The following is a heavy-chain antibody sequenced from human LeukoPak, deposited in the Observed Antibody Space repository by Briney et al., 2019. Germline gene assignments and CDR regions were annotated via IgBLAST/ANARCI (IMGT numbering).Heavy chain of an antibody. CDR2: INPSSGTT. D-gene: IGHD1-26*01. CDR1: GYTFTNYY. Sequence: ASVKVSCKASGYTFTNYYMVWVRQAPGQGLEWMGIINPSSGTTNYAQKFQGRVTMTRDMSTSTVYMELSSLRSEDTAVYYCARMEGATGWFDPWGQGTLVTVSS. J-gene: IGHJ5*02. CDR3: ARMEGATGWFDP. V-gene: IGHV1-46*01.